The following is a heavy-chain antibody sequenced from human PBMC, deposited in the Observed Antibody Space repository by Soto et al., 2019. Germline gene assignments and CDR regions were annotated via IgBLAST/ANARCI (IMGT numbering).Heavy chain of an antibody. V-gene: IGHV3-23*01. CDR3: ARVVVVIPPGYYYAMDV. CDR1: GFTFSDYA. CDR2: VSASGGTP. J-gene: IGHJ6*02. D-gene: IGHD3-22*01. Sequence: GGSLRLSCVASGFTFSDYAMSWVRQAPGKGLEWVSAVSASGGTPYYSDSVKGRFTISRDNGKNSLFLQMNSLRDEDTAVYYCARVVVVIPPGYYYAMDVWGQGTTVTVPS.